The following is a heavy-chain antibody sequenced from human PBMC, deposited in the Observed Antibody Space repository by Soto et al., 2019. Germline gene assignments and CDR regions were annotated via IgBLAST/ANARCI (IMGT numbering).Heavy chain of an antibody. Sequence: ASVKVSCKASGYTFTSYGISWVRQAPVQGLEWMGWISAYNGNTNYAQKLQGRVTMTTDTSTSTAYMELRSLRSDDTAVYYCARVDPYYDYVWGSYRPNYFDYWGQGTLVTVSS. CDR3: ARVDPYYDYVWGSYRPNYFDY. CDR2: ISAYNGNT. CDR1: GYTFTSYG. D-gene: IGHD3-16*02. J-gene: IGHJ4*02. V-gene: IGHV1-18*04.